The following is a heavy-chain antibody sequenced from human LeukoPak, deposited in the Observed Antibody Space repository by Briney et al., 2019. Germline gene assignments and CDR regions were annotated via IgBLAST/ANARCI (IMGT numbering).Heavy chain of an antibody. D-gene: IGHD3-3*01. V-gene: IGHV3-23*01. CDR1: GFTFSSYA. J-gene: IGHJ4*02. CDR3: AKDSYYDFWSGYFDY. CDR2: ISGSGGST. Sequence: GGSLRLSCAASGFTFSSYAMSWVRQAPGKGLEWVSAISGSGGSTYYADSVKGRSTISRDNSKNTLYLQMNSLRAEDTAVYYCAKDSYYDFWSGYFDYWGQGTLVTVSS.